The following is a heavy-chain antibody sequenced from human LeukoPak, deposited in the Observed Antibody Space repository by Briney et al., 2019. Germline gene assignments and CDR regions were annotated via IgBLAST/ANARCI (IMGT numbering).Heavy chain of an antibody. D-gene: IGHD1-26*01. Sequence: GGSLRLSCAASGFTFSSYEMNWVRQAPGKGLEWVSYISSSGSTIYYADSVKGRFTISRDNAKNSLYLQMNSLRAEDTAVYYCARVGGSYGFLSQKPRYFQHWGQGTLVTVSS. V-gene: IGHV3-48*03. J-gene: IGHJ1*01. CDR3: ARVGGSYGFLSQKPRYFQH. CDR1: GFTFSSYE. CDR2: ISSSGSTI.